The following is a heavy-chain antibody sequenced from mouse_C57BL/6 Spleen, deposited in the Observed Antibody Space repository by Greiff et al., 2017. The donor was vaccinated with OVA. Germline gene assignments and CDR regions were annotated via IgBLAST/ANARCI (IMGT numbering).Heavy chain of an antibody. J-gene: IGHJ4*01. CDR1: GYTFTSYW. V-gene: IGHV1-64*01. CDR3: ARRDEGAMDY. CDR2: IHPNSGST. Sequence: VQLQQPGAELVKPGASVKLSCRASGYTFTSYWMHWVKQRPGQGLEWIGMIHPNSGSTNYNEKFKSKATLTVDKSSSTAYMQLSSLTSEDSAVYYCARRDEGAMDYWGQGTSVTVSS. D-gene: IGHD3-3*01.